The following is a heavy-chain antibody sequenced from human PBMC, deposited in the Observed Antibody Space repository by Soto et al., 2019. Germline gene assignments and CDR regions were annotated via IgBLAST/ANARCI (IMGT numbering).Heavy chain of an antibody. J-gene: IGHJ4*02. D-gene: IGHD3-3*01. Sequence: GGSLILSCAASGFTFSSYWMHWVRQAPGKGLVWVSSINSSGSSTSYADSVKGRFTISRDNAKNSLYLQMNSLRAEDTAVYYCASRLLYGEFDYWGQGTLATAPQ. V-gene: IGHV3-74*01. CDR1: GFTFSSYW. CDR3: ASRLLYGEFDY. CDR2: INSSGSST.